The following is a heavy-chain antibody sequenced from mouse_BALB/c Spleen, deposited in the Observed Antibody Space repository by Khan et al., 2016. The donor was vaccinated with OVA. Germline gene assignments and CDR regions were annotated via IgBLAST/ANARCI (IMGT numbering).Heavy chain of an antibody. J-gene: IGHJ4*01. CDR1: GFSLTNYG. V-gene: IGHV2-6-1*01. Sequence: QMQLEESGPGLVAPSQSLSITRTISGFSLTNYGIHWVRQPPGKGLEWLVVIWSDGSTTYNSALKSRLSISKDNSKSQVFLKMNSLKTDDTAMYYCARQPYYHYYVMDYWGQGTSVTVSS. CDR3: ARQPYYHYYVMDY. CDR2: IWSDGST. D-gene: IGHD2-10*01.